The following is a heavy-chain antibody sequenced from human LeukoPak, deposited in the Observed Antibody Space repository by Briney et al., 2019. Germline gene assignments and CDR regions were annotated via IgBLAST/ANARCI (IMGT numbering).Heavy chain of an antibody. CDR1: GFIFSSYA. J-gene: IGHJ4*02. Sequence: GRSLRLSCAASGFIFSSYAMSWVRQAPGKGLEWVSAISGSGGSTYYADSVKGRFTISRDNSKNTLYLQMNSLRAEDTAVYYCIIKRSGYYVYWGQGTLVTVSS. D-gene: IGHD3-10*01. CDR2: ISGSGGST. V-gene: IGHV3-23*01. CDR3: IIKRSGYYVY.